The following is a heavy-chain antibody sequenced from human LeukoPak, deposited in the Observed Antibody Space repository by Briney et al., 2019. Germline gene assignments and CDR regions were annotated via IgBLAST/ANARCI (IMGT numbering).Heavy chain of an antibody. V-gene: IGHV4-4*09. CDR1: GGSISSYY. CDR2: IHTSGST. CDR3: ARHGDYGGNSMFDY. D-gene: IGHD4-23*01. J-gene: IGHJ4*02. Sequence: SETLSLTCTVSGGSISSYYWSWIRQPPGKGLEWIGYIHTSGSTNSNPSLKSRVTISVDTSKNQFSLKLSSVTAADTAVYYCARHGDYGGNSMFDYWGQGTLVTVSS.